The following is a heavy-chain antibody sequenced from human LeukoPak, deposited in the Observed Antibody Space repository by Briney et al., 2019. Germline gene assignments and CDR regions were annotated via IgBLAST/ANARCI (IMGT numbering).Heavy chain of an antibody. Sequence: SETLSLTCTVSGGSISSSRYYWGWIRQPPGKGLEWIGSISYTGTTYYNPSLKSRVTMSVDTSKNQFSLKLSSVTAADTAVYYCARGRGAGYDSEDYWGQGTLVTVSS. CDR1: GGSISSSRYY. CDR2: ISYTGTT. J-gene: IGHJ4*02. CDR3: ARGRGAGYDSEDY. D-gene: IGHD5-12*01. V-gene: IGHV4-39*07.